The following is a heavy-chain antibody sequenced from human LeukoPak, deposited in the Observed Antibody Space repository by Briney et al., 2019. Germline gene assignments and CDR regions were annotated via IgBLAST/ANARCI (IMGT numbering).Heavy chain of an antibody. CDR1: GFTVSSNY. CDR2: VTRDNNA. J-gene: IGHJ4*02. Sequence: LPGGSLRLSCAASGFTVSSNYMSWVRQAPGRGLEWVSAVTRDNNAYYTDSVKGRFTISRDNSKNTLYLQMNSLGAEDTAVYYCAKEMGHALPFDCWGQGTLVTVSS. V-gene: IGHV3-53*01. CDR3: AKEMGHALPFDC. D-gene: IGHD2-2*01.